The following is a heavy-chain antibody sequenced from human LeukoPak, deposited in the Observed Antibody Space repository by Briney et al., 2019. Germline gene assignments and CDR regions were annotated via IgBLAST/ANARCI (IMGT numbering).Heavy chain of an antibody. CDR2: ISSGGSTI. V-gene: IGHV3-48*03. D-gene: IGHD4/OR15-4a*01. CDR1: GFTFSSYE. CDR3: ARFAVANYAEYFQH. J-gene: IGHJ1*01. Sequence: GGSQRLSCAASGFTFSSYEMNWVRQAPGKGLEWVSYISSGGSTIYYADSVKGRFTISRDNAKNSLYLQMNSLRAEDTAVYYCARFAVANYAEYFQHWGQGTLVTVSS.